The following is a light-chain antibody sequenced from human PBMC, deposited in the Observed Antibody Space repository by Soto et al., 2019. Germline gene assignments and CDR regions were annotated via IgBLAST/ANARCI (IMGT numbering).Light chain of an antibody. CDR3: QTWGNGLVV. CDR2: LNSDGSH. Sequence: QPVLTQSPSASASLGASVKLTCTLSSGHSRYAIAWHQQQPEKGPRYLMTLNSDGSHSKGDGIPDRFSGSSSGAERYLTISSLQSEDEADYYCQTWGNGLVVFGGGTKLTVL. J-gene: IGLJ2*01. V-gene: IGLV4-69*01. CDR1: SGHSRYA.